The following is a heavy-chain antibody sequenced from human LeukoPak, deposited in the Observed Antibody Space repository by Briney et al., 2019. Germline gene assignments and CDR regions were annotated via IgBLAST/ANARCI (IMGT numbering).Heavy chain of an antibody. CDR2: KNPNSGRT. CDR1: GYTFTSYD. J-gene: IGHJ6*02. D-gene: IGHD2-2*01. Sequence: ASVKVSCKASGYTFTSYDINWGRQATGQGLEWMGWKNPNSGRTGFSQKFQGRLTMTTHTSISTAYMELSSLTSKDTAVYYCARGPVSTHGMDVWGQGTTVTVSS. V-gene: IGHV1-8*01. CDR3: ARGPVSTHGMDV.